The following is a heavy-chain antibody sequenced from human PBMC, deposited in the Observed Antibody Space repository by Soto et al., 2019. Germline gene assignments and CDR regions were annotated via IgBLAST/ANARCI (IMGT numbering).Heavy chain of an antibody. CDR2: IYYSGST. Sequence: SETLSLTCTVSGGSISSSSYYWGWIRQPPGKGLEWIGSIYYSGSTYYNPSLKSRVTISVDTSKNQFSLKLSSVTAADTAVYYCARIIAAAEHWGQGTLVTVSS. D-gene: IGHD6-13*01. CDR1: GGSISSSSYY. J-gene: IGHJ4*02. V-gene: IGHV4-39*01. CDR3: ARIIAAAEH.